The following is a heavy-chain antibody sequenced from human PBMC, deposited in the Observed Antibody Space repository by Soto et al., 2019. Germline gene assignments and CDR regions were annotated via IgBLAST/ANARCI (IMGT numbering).Heavy chain of an antibody. D-gene: IGHD3-9*01. CDR3: ARERRSYDILTGYSGYYGMDV. Sequence: ASVKVSCKASGYTFTGYYMHWVRQAPGQGLEWMGWINPNSGGTNYAQKFQGWVTMTRDTSISTAYMELSRLRSDDTAVYYCARERRSYDILTGYSGYYGMDVWGQGTTVTVSS. J-gene: IGHJ6*02. V-gene: IGHV1-2*04. CDR1: GYTFTGYY. CDR2: INPNSGGT.